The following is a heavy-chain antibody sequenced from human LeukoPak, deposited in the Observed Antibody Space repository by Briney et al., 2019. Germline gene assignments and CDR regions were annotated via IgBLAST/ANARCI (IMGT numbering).Heavy chain of an antibody. CDR1: GYTFTSYG. D-gene: IGHD6-19*01. J-gene: IGHJ4*02. Sequence: ALVKVSCKASGYTFTSYGISWVRQAPGQGLEWMGWISAYNGNTNYAQKPQGRVTMTTDTSTSTAYMELRSLRSDDTAVYYCARDGQDSSEEGFDYWGQGTLVTVSS. CDR3: ARDGQDSSEEGFDY. CDR2: ISAYNGNT. V-gene: IGHV1-18*01.